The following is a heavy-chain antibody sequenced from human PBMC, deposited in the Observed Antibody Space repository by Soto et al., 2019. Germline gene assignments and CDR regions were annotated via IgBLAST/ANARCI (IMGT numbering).Heavy chain of an antibody. CDR3: ASFTHYYGSGSYYNDYYYGMDV. CDR2: IYHSGTT. D-gene: IGHD3-10*01. V-gene: IGHV4-4*02. CDR1: GDSISSSKW. J-gene: IGHJ6*02. Sequence: SDILSLTCAVSGDSISSSKWWSWVREPPGQGLEWIGEIYHSGTTTYNPSLKSRVIISVDKSKNQFSLKVTSVTDADTAVYFCASFTHYYGSGSYYNDYYYGMDVWGQGTTVT.